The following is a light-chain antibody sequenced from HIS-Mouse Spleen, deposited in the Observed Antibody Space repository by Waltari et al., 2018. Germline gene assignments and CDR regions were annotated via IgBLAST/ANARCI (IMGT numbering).Light chain of an antibody. CDR3: AAWDDSLNGWV. CDR1: SPHIGRNT. Sequence: QSVLTQPPSASGTPGQRVTISCSGSSPHIGRNTVNWYQQPPGTAPKLLIYSNNQRPSGVPDRFSGSKSGTSASLAISGLQSEDEADYYCAAWDDSLNGWVFGGGTKLTVL. CDR2: SNN. V-gene: IGLV1-44*01. J-gene: IGLJ3*02.